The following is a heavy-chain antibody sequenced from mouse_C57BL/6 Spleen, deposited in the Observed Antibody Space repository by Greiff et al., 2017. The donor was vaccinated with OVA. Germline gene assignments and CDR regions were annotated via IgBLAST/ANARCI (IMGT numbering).Heavy chain of an antibody. Sequence: QVQLQQSGAELVKPGASVKLSCKASGYTFTSYWMQWVKQRPGQGLEWIGEIDPSDSYTNYNQKFKGKATLTVDTDSSTAYMQLSSLTSEDSAFYYFARSGYYCSSLYFDYWGQGTTLTVAS. CDR3: ARSGYYCSSLYFDY. V-gene: IGHV1-50*01. CDR2: IDPSDSYT. CDR1: GYTFTSYW. J-gene: IGHJ2*01. D-gene: IGHD1-1*01.